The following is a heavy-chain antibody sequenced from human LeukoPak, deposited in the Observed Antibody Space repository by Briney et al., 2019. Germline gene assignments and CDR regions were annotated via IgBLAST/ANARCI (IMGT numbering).Heavy chain of an antibody. CDR3: ARDSGPGYSFGLYYYYGLDV. J-gene: IGHJ6*02. CDR1: GGSISNYY. Sequence: PSETLSLTCTVSGGSISNYYWSWIRQPPGKGLEWIGYISYSGSTNYNPSLKSRVTISVDMSKNQFSLKLSSVTAADTAVYYCARDSGPGYSFGLYYYYGLDVWGQGTTVTVSS. CDR2: ISYSGST. D-gene: IGHD5-18*01. V-gene: IGHV4-59*01.